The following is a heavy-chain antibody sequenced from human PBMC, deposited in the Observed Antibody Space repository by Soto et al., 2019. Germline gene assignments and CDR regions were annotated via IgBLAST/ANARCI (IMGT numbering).Heavy chain of an antibody. CDR2: ISAYNGNT. Sequence: QVQLVQSGAEVKKPGASVKVSCKASGYTFTSYGISWVRQAPGQGLEWMGWISAYNGNTNYAKKLQGRVTMTTDTSTSTAYMELRSLRSDDTAVYYCARDLRYCSSTSCYTASSGPAYWGQGTLVTVSS. V-gene: IGHV1-18*01. CDR1: GYTFTSYG. D-gene: IGHD2-2*02. CDR3: ARDLRYCSSTSCYTASSGPAY. J-gene: IGHJ4*02.